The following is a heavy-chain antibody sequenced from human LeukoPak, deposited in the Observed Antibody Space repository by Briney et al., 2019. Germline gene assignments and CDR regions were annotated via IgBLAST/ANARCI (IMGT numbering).Heavy chain of an antibody. V-gene: IGHV3-30*04. CDR1: GFTFSSYV. J-gene: IGHJ4*02. CDR2: ISYDGSNE. Sequence: PGRSLRLSCAASGFTFSSYVMHWVRQAPGKGLEWVAIISYDGSNEYYADSVRGRFTISRDNAKNSIYLQMNSLRVEDTAVYYCAKDIVGGGDDYWGQGTLVIVSS. D-gene: IGHD2-21*02. CDR3: AKDIVGGGDDY.